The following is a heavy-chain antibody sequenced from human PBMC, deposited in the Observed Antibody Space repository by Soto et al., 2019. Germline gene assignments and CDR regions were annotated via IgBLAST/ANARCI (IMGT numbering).Heavy chain of an antibody. D-gene: IGHD4-4*01. CDR2: IYHTGTT. V-gene: IGHV4-38-2*01. CDR3: ASLGTADYSLRGQFDY. CDR1: GDSISRGYH. Sequence: SETLSLTCAVSGDSISRGYHWAWIRQSPTKGLEWIASIYHTGTTYYNPSLTSRVTISVDTSKKQFSLKLSSVTAADTAVYYCASLGTADYSLRGQFDYWGQGTLVTVSS. J-gene: IGHJ4*02.